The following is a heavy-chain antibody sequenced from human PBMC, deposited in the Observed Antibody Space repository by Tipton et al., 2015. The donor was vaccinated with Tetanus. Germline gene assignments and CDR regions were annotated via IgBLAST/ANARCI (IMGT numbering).Heavy chain of an antibody. J-gene: IGHJ4*02. Sequence: SLRLSCAASGYIVSNNYMTWVRQAPGKGLEWVSFIYTGGSTHYADSVKGRFTISRDNSKNTLFLQMDDLRAEDTAIYYCEAQRTSEDFWGQGALVSASS. CDR2: IYTGGST. V-gene: IGHV3-53*01. CDR1: GYIVSNNY. D-gene: IGHD1-14*01. CDR3: EAQRTSEDF.